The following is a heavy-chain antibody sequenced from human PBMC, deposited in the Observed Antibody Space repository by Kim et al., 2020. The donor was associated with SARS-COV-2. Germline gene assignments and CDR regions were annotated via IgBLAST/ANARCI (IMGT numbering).Heavy chain of an antibody. CDR1: GFTFSSYA. D-gene: IGHD5-12*01. CDR3: AREGGWLQSPYYYYGMDV. J-gene: IGHJ6*02. Sequence: GGSLRLSCAASGFTFSSYAMHWVRQAPGKGLEWVAVISYDGSNKYYADSVKGRITISRDNSKNTLYLQMNSLRAEDTAVYYCAREGGWLQSPYYYYGMDVWGQGTTVTVSS. V-gene: IGHV3-30*04. CDR2: ISYDGSNK.